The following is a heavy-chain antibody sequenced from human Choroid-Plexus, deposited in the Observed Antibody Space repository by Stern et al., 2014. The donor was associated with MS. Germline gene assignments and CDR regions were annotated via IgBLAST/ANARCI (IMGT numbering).Heavy chain of an antibody. J-gene: IGHJ6*02. D-gene: IGHD1-14*01. CDR1: GFSFSNYA. V-gene: IGHV3-23*04. CDR3: ASRTRYYGMDV. CDR2: ISASGGST. Sequence: EDQLVESGGGLVQPGGSLRLACAASGFSFSNYAMTWVRQAPGKGLDWVSGISASGGSTYHADYVKGRFTIFRDNSKNTVYLRMNGLRGEDTAVYYCASRTRYYGMDVWGQGTTVTVSS.